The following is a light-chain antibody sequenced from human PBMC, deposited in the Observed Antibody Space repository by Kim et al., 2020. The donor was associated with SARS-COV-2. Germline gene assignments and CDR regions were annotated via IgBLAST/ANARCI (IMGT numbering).Light chain of an antibody. V-gene: IGKV1-5*01. J-gene: IGKJ1*01. CDR3: QKRGT. CDR1: QSISGW. Sequence: LQVTHSPSTLSASVGDRVTITCRDSQSISGWLAWYQQKPGKAPKLLIYHASTLQGGVPSRFSGSGSGTEFTLTINNLQPDDLATDYCQKRGTFGLGTKLEI. CDR2: HAS.